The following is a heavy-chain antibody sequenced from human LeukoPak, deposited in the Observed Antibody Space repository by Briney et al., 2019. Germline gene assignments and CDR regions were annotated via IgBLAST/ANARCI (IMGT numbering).Heavy chain of an antibody. Sequence: ASVKVSCKASGYAFTSYGITWVRQAPGQGLEWMGWISAYNGNTNYAQKLQGRVAMTTDTSTSTAYMELRSLRSDDTAVYYCARDEEWLPLDYWGQGTLVTVSS. D-gene: IGHD3-3*01. CDR3: ARDEEWLPLDY. J-gene: IGHJ4*02. CDR2: ISAYNGNT. V-gene: IGHV1-18*01. CDR1: GYAFTSYG.